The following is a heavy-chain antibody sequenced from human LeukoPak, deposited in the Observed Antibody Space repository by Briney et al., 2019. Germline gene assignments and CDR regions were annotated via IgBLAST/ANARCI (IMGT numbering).Heavy chain of an antibody. J-gene: IGHJ4*02. CDR1: GGSFGSGSYY. CDR3: ARSSGTGTFSY. D-gene: IGHD6-25*01. Sequence: SETLSLTCTVSGGSFGSGSYYWSWIRQPPGKGLEWIGYIYYSGSTNYNPSLKSRATISVDTSKNHFSLKMSSVTAADTAVYYCARSSGTGTFSYWGQGTLVTVSS. V-gene: IGHV4-61*03. CDR2: IYYSGST.